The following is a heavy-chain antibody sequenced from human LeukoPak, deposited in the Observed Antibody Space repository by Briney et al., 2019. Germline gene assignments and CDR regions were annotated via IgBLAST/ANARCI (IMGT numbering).Heavy chain of an antibody. Sequence: PGGSLRLSCATSGFTFSRSWMDWVRQAPGKGLEWVTNIKEDGSETHYVDFAKGRFTISRGNAKNSLFLQVDNLRVEDTAIYYCSRSLNFWGQGTLVTVSP. V-gene: IGHV3-7*01. CDR2: IKEDGSET. CDR1: GFTFSRSW. J-gene: IGHJ4*02. CDR3: SRSLNF.